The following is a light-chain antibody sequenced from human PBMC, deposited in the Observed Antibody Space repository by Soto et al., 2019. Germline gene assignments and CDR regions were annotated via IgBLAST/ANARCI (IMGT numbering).Light chain of an antibody. V-gene: IGKV1-5*01. CDR1: QSISSW. J-gene: IGKJ5*01. CDR3: QQSYSTPIT. CDR2: DAS. Sequence: DIQMTQSPSTLSASVGARVTITCRAGQSISSWLAWFQQKPGKAPKLLMYDASSLESGVPSRFSGSGSGTEFTLTISSLQPEDFATYYCQQSYSTPITFGQGKRLEIK.